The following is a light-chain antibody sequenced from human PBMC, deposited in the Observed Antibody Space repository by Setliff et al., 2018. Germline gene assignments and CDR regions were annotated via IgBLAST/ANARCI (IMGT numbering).Light chain of an antibody. J-gene: IGLJ1*01. CDR3: SSYEGSNNDV. CDR1: SSDVSGYNY. V-gene: IGLV2-8*01. Sequence: QSALTQPPSASGSPGQSVTISCTGTSSDVSGYNYVSWYQQHPGKAPKLMIYEVSKRPSGVPDRFSGSKSGDTASLTVSGLQAEDVADYYCSSYEGSNNDVFGTGTKVTVL. CDR2: EVS.